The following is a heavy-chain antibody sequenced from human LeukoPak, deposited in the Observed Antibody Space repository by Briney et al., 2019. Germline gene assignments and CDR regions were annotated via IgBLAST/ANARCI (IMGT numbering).Heavy chain of an antibody. CDR3: TRKSAPFDL. D-gene: IGHD3-3*01. CDR1: GFTFSDYT. Sequence: GGSLRLSCAASGFTFSDYTMNWVRQTPGLAPEWVSSIHTSSDYVYYADSVKGRFISSRDNAKNSLYLQMSSLRVEDTGVYYCTRKSAPFDLWGQGILVTVSS. V-gene: IGHV3-21*01. J-gene: IGHJ4*02. CDR2: IHTSSDYV.